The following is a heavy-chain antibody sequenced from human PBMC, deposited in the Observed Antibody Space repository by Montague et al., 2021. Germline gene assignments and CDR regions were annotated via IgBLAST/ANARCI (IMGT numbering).Heavy chain of an antibody. CDR3: ARDTWFRENLSSLYYYGVDV. Sequence: SETLSLTCGVYGGPFSGYFWTWIRQPPGKGLEWVGEINHSGDANYNPSLESRVTMTVDTSQRQFPLRLTSLTAADTAIYYCARDTWFRENLSSLYYYGVDVWGQGTTVTVSS. V-gene: IGHV4-34*01. D-gene: IGHD3-10*01. CDR2: INHSGDA. CDR1: GGPFSGYF. J-gene: IGHJ6*02.